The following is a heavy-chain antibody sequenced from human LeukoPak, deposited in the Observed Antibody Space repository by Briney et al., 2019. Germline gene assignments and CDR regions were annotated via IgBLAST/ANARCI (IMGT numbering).Heavy chain of an antibody. Sequence: PSQTLSLTCTVSGGSISSGSYYWSWIRQPAGKGLEWIGRIYTSGSTNYNPSLKSRVTISVDTSKNRFSLKLSSVTAADTAVYYCARVYGMVSDAFDIWGQGTMVTVSS. CDR2: IYTSGST. CDR1: GGSISSGSYY. J-gene: IGHJ3*02. V-gene: IGHV4-61*02. CDR3: ARVYGMVSDAFDI. D-gene: IGHD5-18*01.